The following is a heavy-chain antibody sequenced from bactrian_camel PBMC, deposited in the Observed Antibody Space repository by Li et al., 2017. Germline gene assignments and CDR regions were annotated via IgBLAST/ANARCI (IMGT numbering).Heavy chain of an antibody. CDR3: AADSRPRLWVGAGLLREYEYNY. CDR2: ISSGGDFT. CDR1: AG. J-gene: IGHJ4*01. Sequence: DVQLVESGGGSVQTGGSLRLSCSATAGMAWFRQAPGKEREAVAYISSGGDFTFYADSVKGRFTISRDRAKNTAYLQMNSLKPEDTAMYYCAADSRPRLWVGAGLLREYEYNYWGQGTQVTVS. V-gene: IGHV3S35*01. D-gene: IGHD5*01.